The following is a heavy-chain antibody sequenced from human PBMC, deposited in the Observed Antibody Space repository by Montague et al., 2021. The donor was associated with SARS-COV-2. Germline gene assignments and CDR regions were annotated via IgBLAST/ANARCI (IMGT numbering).Heavy chain of an antibody. CDR1: GGSFTDFY. D-gene: IGHD3-16*02. V-gene: IGHV4-34*01. Sequence: SETLSLTCAVYGGSFTDFYWTWIRQPPGKGLEWIGESNDRGSSNYNPSLKNRATISVDKSKNQISLKLTSVTAADTATYYCARGQVTVFAILIALPAAGAIDVWGQGTTVTVS. J-gene: IGHJ3*01. CDR2: SNDRGSS. CDR3: ARGQVTVFAILIALPAAGAIDV.